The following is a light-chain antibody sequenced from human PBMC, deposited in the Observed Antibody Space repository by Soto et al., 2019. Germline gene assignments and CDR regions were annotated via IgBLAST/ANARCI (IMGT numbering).Light chain of an antibody. J-gene: IGLJ2*01. Sequence: QSALTQPRSVSGSPGQSVTISCTGSSSDVGGYSHVSWFQQHPGKAPKLMIYDVTKRPSGVPDRVSGSKSGNTASLTISGLQAEDESDYYCCSFAGTYTIFGGGTKLTVL. CDR3: CSFAGTYTI. V-gene: IGLV2-11*01. CDR1: SSDVGGYSH. CDR2: DVT.